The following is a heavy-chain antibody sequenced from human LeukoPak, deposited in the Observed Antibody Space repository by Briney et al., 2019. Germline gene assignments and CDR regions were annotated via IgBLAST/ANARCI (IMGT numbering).Heavy chain of an antibody. J-gene: IGHJ4*02. D-gene: IGHD3-22*01. Sequence: GESLKISCKGSGYSFTSNWIGWVRQMPGKGLEWMGIIYPGDSDTRYSPSFQGQVTISADKSVSTAYLQWSSLKASDTAMYYCARRGDRGGYYYDYWGQGSLVTVSS. V-gene: IGHV5-51*01. CDR1: GYSFTSNW. CDR3: ARRGDRGGYYYDY. CDR2: IYPGDSDT.